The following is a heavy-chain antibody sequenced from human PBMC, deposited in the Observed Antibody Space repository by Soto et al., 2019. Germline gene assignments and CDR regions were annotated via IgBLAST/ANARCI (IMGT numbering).Heavy chain of an antibody. J-gene: IGHJ6*02. V-gene: IGHV3-9*01. CDR3: AKDNRYCSSTSCYTGYYYGMDV. D-gene: IGHD2-2*02. CDR1: GFTFDDYA. CDR2: ISWNSGSI. Sequence: EVQLVESGGGLVQPGRSLRLSCAASGFTFDDYAMHWVRQAPGKGLEWVSGISWNSGSIGYADSVKGRFTISRDNAKNTQYLQMNSLRAEDTAFYYCAKDNRYCSSTSCYTGYYYGMDVWGQGTTVTVSS.